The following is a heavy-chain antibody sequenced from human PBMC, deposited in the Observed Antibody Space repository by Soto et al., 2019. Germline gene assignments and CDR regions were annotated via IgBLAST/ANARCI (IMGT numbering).Heavy chain of an antibody. CDR2: IYDSGST. CDR3: ARVGGFGATTIDY. CDR1: GGSISSGDYY. D-gene: IGHD3-10*01. J-gene: IGHJ4*02. Sequence: QVQLQESGPGLVKPSQTLSLTCTVSGGSISSGDYYWSWIRQPPGKGLEWIGYIYDSGSTYYNPSLNSRVTXSXDXXKNQFPLKLSSVTAADTAVYYCARVGGFGATTIDYWGQGTLVTVSS. V-gene: IGHV4-30-4*01.